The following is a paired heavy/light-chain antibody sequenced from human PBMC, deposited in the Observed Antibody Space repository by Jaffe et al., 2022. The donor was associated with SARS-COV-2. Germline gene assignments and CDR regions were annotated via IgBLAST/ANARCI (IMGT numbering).Heavy chain of an antibody. J-gene: IGHJ5*02. V-gene: IGHV3-73*02. D-gene: IGHD4-17*01. CDR1: GFTFSGSA. CDR2: IRSKANSYAT. CDR3: TRHHHDYGDYGALSWFDP. Sequence: EVQLVESGGGLVQPGGSLKLSCAASGFTFSGSAMHWVRQASGKGLEWVGRIRSKANSYATAYAASVKGRFTISRDDSKNTAYLQMNSLKTEDTAVYYCTRHHHDYGDYGALSWFDPWGQGTLVTVSS.
Light chain of an antibody. CDR2: DDS. CDR1: NIGSKS. J-gene: IGLJ2*01. CDR3: QVWDSSSDPVV. Sequence: SYVLTQPPSVSVAPGQTARITCGGNNIGSKSVHWYQQKPGQAPVLVVYDDSDRPSGIPERFSGSNSGNTATLTISRVEAGDEADYYCQVWDSSSDPVVFGGGTKLTVL. V-gene: IGLV3-21*02.